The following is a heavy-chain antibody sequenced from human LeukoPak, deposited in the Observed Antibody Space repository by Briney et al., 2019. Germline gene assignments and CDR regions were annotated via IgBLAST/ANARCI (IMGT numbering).Heavy chain of an antibody. V-gene: IGHV1-69*04. CDR2: IIPILGIA. CDR3: ARAMAGTNYYYGMDV. D-gene: IGHD6-19*01. J-gene: IGHJ6*02. CDR1: GGTFSSYA. Sequence: GASVKVSCKASGGTFSSYAISWVRQAPGQGLEWMGRIIPILGIANYAQKFQGRVTITADKSTSTAYMELSSLRSEDTAVYYCARAMAGTNYYYGMDVWGQGTTVTVSS.